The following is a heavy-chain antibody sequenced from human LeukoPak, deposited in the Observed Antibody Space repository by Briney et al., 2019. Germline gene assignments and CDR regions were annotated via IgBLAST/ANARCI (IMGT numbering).Heavy chain of an antibody. J-gene: IGHJ6*03. CDR1: GGSFSGYY. CDR3: ARERIAARAAAGSGYYMDV. V-gene: IGHV4-34*01. CDR2: INHSGST. D-gene: IGHD6-13*01. Sequence: SETLSLTCAVYGGSFSGYYWSWIRQPPGKGLEGVGEINHSGSTNYNPSLKSRVTISVDPFKNQFSLQLSSVTAADTAVYYCARERIAARAAAGSGYYMDVWGKGTTVSVSS.